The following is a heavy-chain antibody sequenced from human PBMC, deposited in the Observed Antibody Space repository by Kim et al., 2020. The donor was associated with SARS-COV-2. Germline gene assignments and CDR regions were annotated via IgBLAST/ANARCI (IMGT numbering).Heavy chain of an antibody. Sequence: QKFQGRVTMTRDTSISTAYMELSRLRSDDTAVYYCARDYYDSSGYYVIDYWGQGTLVTVSS. J-gene: IGHJ4*02. V-gene: IGHV1-2*02. CDR3: ARDYYDSSGYYVIDY. D-gene: IGHD3-22*01.